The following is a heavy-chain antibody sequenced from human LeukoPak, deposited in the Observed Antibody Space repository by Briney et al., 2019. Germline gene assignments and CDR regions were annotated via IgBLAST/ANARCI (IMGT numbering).Heavy chain of an antibody. J-gene: IGHJ4*02. CDR1: GFTFDDYG. D-gene: IGHD3-22*01. V-gene: IGHV3-20*04. Sequence: GGSLRLSCAASGFTFDDYGMSWVRQAPGKGLGWVSGINWKGGSTGYADSVKGRFTISRDNSKYTLYLQMNRLRAEDTAVYYWAKEGHYDSSGFHNNFDYWGQGTLVTVSS. CDR2: INWKGGST. CDR3: AKEGHYDSSGFHNNFDY.